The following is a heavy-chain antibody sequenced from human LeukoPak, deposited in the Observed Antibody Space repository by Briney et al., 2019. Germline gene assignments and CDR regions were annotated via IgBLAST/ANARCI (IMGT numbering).Heavy chain of an antibody. V-gene: IGHV4-34*01. D-gene: IGHD6-6*01. Sequence: SETLSLTCAVYGGSFSGYYWSWIRQPPGKGLEWIGEINHSGSTNYNPSLKSRVTISVDTSKNQFSLKLSSVTAADTAVYYCARYYSSSSYYFDYWGQGTLVTVSS. CDR3: ARYYSSSSYYFDY. J-gene: IGHJ4*02. CDR2: INHSGST. CDR1: GGSFSGYY.